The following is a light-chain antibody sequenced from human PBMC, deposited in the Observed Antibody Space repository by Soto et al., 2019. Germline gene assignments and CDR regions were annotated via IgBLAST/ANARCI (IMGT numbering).Light chain of an antibody. CDR1: QSVRSS. CDR3: QQCGSSPWT. V-gene: IGKV3-20*01. J-gene: IGKJ1*01. CDR2: DAS. Sequence: EIALTQSPATLSLSPGERATLSCRASQSVRSSLAWYQQKPGQAPRLLIYDASSRATGIPDRFGGSGSGTDFTLTISRLEPDDFAVYYCQQCGSSPWTFGQGTKVDIK.